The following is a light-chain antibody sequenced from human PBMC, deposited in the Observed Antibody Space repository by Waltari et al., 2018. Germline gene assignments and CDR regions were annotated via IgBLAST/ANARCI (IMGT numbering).Light chain of an antibody. V-gene: IGKV3-20*01. CDR1: QSVSRT. J-gene: IGKJ1*01. CDR3: QKYGTLPAT. Sequence: EIVLTQSPGTLSLSPGERATLSCRASQSVSRTLAWYQQKPGQAPRLLIYDASSRATGIPDRFSVSWSGTDFSLTISRLEPEDFAVYYCQKYGTLPATFGQGTKVEIK. CDR2: DAS.